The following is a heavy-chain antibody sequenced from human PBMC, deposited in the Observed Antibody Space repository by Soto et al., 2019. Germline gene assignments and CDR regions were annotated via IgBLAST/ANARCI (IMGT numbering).Heavy chain of an antibody. CDR3: ARGAKNIYAMDV. V-gene: IGHV3-74*01. CDR2: IKFNGSST. CDR1: GFAFSTYW. J-gene: IGHJ6*02. Sequence: PGGSLRLSCAASGFAFSTYWMHWVRQAPGKGRLWVARIKFNGSSTYSADSVKGRFTISRDDAKNTLYLQMNGLRVDDTAVYYCARGAKNIYAMDVWGQGTTVTVCS.